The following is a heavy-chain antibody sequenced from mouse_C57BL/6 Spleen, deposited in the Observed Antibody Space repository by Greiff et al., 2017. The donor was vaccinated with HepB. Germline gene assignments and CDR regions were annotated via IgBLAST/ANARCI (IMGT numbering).Heavy chain of an antibody. CDR2: IWGGGST. D-gene: IGHD2-4*01. V-gene: IGHV2-5*01. Sequence: VQVVESGPGLVQPSQSLSITCTVSGFSLTSYGVHWVRQSPGKGLEWLGVIWGGGSTDYNAAFMSRLSITKDNSKSQVFCKMNSLQADDTAIYYCAKTGYDYGVLDYWGQGTSVTVSS. CDR3: AKTGYDYGVLDY. CDR1: GFSLTSYG. J-gene: IGHJ4*01.